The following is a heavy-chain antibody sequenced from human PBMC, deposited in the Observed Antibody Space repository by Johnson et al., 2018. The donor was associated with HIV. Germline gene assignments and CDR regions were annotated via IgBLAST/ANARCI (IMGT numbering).Heavy chain of an antibody. J-gene: IGHJ3*02. D-gene: IGHD6-19*01. CDR3: VRDQGSGWPTNAFDI. Sequence: QVQLVESVGGVMQPGKSLRLSCEASGFTFRSYAMHWVRQAPGKGLEWVAVITYDGRNKYYTESVKGRFIISRDNSKNMTNLQMNGLSDEDTADYYCVRDQGSGWPTNAFDIWGRGTMVTVSS. CDR1: GFTFRSYA. V-gene: IGHV3-30*04. CDR2: ITYDGRNK.